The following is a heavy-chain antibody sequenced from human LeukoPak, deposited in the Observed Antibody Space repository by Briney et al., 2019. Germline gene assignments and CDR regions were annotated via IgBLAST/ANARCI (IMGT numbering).Heavy chain of an antibody. CDR2: IYYSGST. Sequence: SENLSLTCTVSGGSISSSSYYWGWIRQPPGKGLEWIGSIYYSGSTYYNPSLKSRVTISVDTSKNQFSLKLSSVTAADTAVYYCARRPYSSGWSGSWFDPWGQGTLVTVSS. CDR1: GGSISSSSYY. V-gene: IGHV4-39*01. J-gene: IGHJ5*02. D-gene: IGHD6-19*01. CDR3: ARRPYSSGWSGSWFDP.